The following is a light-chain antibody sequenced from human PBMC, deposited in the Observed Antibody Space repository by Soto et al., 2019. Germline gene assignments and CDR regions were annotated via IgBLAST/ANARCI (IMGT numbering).Light chain of an antibody. J-gene: IGKJ1*01. CDR2: DAS. CDR1: QSVSSY. CDR3: QQRRNWPVT. Sequence: EIVLTQSPATLSLSPGEGATVSCRASQSVSSYLAWYQQKPGQTPRLLIYDASNRATDIPARFSGSGSGTDFTLTISSLEPEDFAVYYCQQRRNWPVTFGQGTRVEIK. V-gene: IGKV3-11*01.